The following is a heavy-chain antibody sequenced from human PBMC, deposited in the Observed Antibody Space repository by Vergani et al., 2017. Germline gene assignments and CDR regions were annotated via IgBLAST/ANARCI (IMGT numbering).Heavy chain of an antibody. D-gene: IGHD4-17*01. J-gene: IGHJ4*02. Sequence: EVQLLESGGGLVQPGGSLRLSCAASGFTFSSYAMSWVRQAPGKGLEWVSAISGSGGSIYYADSVKGRFTISRDNSKNTLYLQMNSLRAEDTAVYYCAKDLSYGGDYGLFDYWGQGTLVTVSS. CDR2: ISGSGGSI. CDR3: AKDLSYGGDYGLFDY. V-gene: IGHV3-23*01. CDR1: GFTFSSYA.